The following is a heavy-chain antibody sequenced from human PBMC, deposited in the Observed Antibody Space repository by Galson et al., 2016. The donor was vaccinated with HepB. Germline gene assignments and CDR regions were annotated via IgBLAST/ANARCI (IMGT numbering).Heavy chain of an antibody. D-gene: IGHD3-10*01. Sequence: SVKVSCKASGYTFTRYSMHWVRQAPGQGLEWMGLINPSGGGTAYAQKFQGRVTMTRDTSTSTVYMELSSLGSEDTAVYYCARALGDPYGSGSYYVFDYWGQGTVVTVSS. J-gene: IGHJ4*02. V-gene: IGHV1-46*01. CDR2: INPSGGGT. CDR1: GYTFTRYS. CDR3: ARALGDPYGSGSYYVFDY.